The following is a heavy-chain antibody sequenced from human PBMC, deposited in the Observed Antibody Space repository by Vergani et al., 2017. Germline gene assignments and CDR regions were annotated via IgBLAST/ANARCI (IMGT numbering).Heavy chain of an antibody. Sequence: EVQLVESGGGLVKPGGSLRLSCAASGFTFDDYAMHWVRQAPGKGLEWVSGISWNSSSIGYADSVKGRFTISRDNAKNYLYLQMNSLRAEDTALYYCAKGTPYSSSWYVVENWGQGTLVTVSS. CDR1: GFTFDDYA. J-gene: IGHJ4*02. CDR3: AKGTPYSSSWYVVEN. CDR2: ISWNSSSI. V-gene: IGHV3-9*01. D-gene: IGHD6-13*01.